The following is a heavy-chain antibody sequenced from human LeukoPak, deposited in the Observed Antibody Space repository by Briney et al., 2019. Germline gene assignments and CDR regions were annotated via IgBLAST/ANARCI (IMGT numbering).Heavy chain of an antibody. J-gene: IGHJ4*02. CDR2: IIPIFGTA. Sequence: SVKVSCKASGGTFSSYAISWVRQAPGQGLEWMGGIIPIFGTANYAQKFQGRVTITADESTSTAYMELSSLRSEDTAVYYCARDHSTPDGSYAGYYFDYWGQGTLVTVSS. CDR3: ARDHSTPDGSYAGYYFDY. V-gene: IGHV1-69*13. CDR1: GGTFSSYA. D-gene: IGHD2-2*01.